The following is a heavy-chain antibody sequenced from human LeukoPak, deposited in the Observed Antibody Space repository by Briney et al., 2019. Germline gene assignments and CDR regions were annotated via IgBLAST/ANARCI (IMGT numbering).Heavy chain of an antibody. J-gene: IGHJ4*02. D-gene: IGHD6-19*01. CDR1: GGSVSSGSYY. V-gene: IGHV4-61*01. Sequence: SETLSLTCTVSGGSVSSGSYYWSWIRQPPGKGLEWIGYIYDSGSTNYNPSLKSRVTIPVDTSKNQFSLKLSSVTAADTAVYYCARDRSSGFDYWGQGTLVTVSS. CDR2: IYDSGST. CDR3: ARDRSSGFDY.